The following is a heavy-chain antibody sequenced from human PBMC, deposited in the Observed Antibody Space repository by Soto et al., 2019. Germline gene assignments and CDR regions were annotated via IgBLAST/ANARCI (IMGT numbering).Heavy chain of an antibody. J-gene: IGHJ5*02. CDR1: GDRVSSHNAA. D-gene: IGHD2-2*01. V-gene: IGHV6-1*01. Sequence: SQTLSLTCVISGDRVSSHNAAWNWIRQAPSRGLEWLGRTYYRSKWYNDYAVSVQSRITINPDTSKIQFSLQLNSVTPEDTAVYYCARAPVPAAASESWFDPWGQGTLVTVSS. CDR3: ARAPVPAAASESWFDP. CDR2: TYYRSKWYN.